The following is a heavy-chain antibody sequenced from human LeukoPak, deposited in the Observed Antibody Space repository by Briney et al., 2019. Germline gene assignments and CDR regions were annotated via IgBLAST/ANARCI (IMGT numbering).Heavy chain of an antibody. V-gene: IGHV5-51*01. D-gene: IGHD2-15*01. CDR1: GYSFTNYW. Sequence: GESLKISCKGSGYSFTNYWIGWVRQMPGKGLEWMGIIYPGDSDTRYSPSFQGQVTFSADKSISTTYLQWSSMKASDTAMYYCARLPGYCTGGSCYFDYWGQGTLGTVSS. CDR2: IYPGDSDT. J-gene: IGHJ4*02. CDR3: ARLPGYCTGGSCYFDY.